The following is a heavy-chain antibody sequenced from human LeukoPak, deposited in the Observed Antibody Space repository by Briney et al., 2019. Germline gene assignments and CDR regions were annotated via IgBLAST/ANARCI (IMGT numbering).Heavy chain of an antibody. D-gene: IGHD3-22*01. Sequence: GASVKVSCKASGYTFTNYAMNWVRQAHGQGLEWMGWINTNTGNPTYAQGFTGRFVFSLDTSVSTAYLQISSLKAEDTAVYYCARDPNHYYDSSAYYGDYWGQGTLVTVSS. CDR1: GYTFTNYA. CDR3: ARDPNHYYDSSAYYGDY. CDR2: INTNTGNP. J-gene: IGHJ4*02. V-gene: IGHV7-4-1*02.